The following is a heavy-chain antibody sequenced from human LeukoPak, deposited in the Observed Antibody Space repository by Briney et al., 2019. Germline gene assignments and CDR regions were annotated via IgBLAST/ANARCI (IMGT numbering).Heavy chain of an antibody. Sequence: GGSLRLSCAASGFTFSSYAMHWVRQAPGKGLEWVAVISYDGSNKYYADSVKGRFTTSRDNSKNTLYLQMNSLRAEDTAVYYCARVSVPWELMDVDYWGQGTLVTVSS. J-gene: IGHJ4*02. CDR2: ISYDGSNK. D-gene: IGHD1-26*01. V-gene: IGHV3-30-3*01. CDR1: GFTFSSYA. CDR3: ARVSVPWELMDVDY.